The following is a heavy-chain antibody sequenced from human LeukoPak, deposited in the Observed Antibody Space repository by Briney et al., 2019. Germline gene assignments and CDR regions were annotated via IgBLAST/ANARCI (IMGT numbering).Heavy chain of an antibody. CDR1: GDTFSSYA. D-gene: IGHD3-3*01. CDR2: MNPNSGNT. J-gene: IGHJ5*02. Sequence: ASVKVSCKASGDTFSSYAINWVRQAPGQGLEWMGWMNPNSGNTGYAQKFQGRVTITRNTSISTAYMELSSLRSEDTAVYYCARGLYLYYDFWSGYYRPGWFDPWGQGTLVTVSS. V-gene: IGHV1-8*01. CDR3: ARGLYLYYDFWSGYYRPGWFDP.